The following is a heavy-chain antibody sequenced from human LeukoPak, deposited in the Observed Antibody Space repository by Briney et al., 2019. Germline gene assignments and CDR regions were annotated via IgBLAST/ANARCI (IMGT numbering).Heavy chain of an antibody. CDR2: IYYSGST. V-gene: IGHV4-31*03. J-gene: IGHJ4*02. Sequence: SETLSLTCTVSGGSISSGGYYWSWIRQHPGKGLEWIGYIYYSGSTYYNPSLKSRVTISVDTSKNQFSLKLSSVTAADTAVYYCARDGPPTGTRRYFDYWGQGTLVTVSS. CDR3: ARDGPPTGTRRYFDY. CDR1: GGSISSGGYY.